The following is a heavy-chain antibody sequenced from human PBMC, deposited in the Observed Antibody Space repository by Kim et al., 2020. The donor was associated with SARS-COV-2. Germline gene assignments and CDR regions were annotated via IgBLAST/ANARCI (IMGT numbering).Heavy chain of an antibody. Sequence: SETLSLTCTVSGGSISSYYWSWIRQPPGKGLEWIGYVFYSGSTNYNPSLSSRVTIAVDTSKNQFSLKLNSVTPADTAVYYCARYLSVKYYRNSRYYGMDVWGPGTPVTVSS. CDR2: VFYSGST. D-gene: IGHD2-8*01. CDR3: ARYLSVKYYRNSRYYGMDV. J-gene: IGHJ6*02. V-gene: IGHV4-59*13. CDR1: GGSISSYY.